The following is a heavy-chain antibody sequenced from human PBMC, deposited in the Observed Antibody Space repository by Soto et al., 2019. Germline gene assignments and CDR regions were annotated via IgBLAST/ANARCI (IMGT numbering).Heavy chain of an antibody. D-gene: IGHD4-17*01. Sequence: QVQLVESGGGVVQPGRSLRLSCAASGFTFSSYGMHWVRQAPGKGLEWVAVISYDGSNKYYADSVKGRFTISRDNSKNTRYLQMNSLRAEDTAVYYCANDYGDYVFDYWGQGTLVTVSS. CDR2: ISYDGSNK. V-gene: IGHV3-30*18. CDR1: GFTFSSYG. CDR3: ANDYGDYVFDY. J-gene: IGHJ4*02.